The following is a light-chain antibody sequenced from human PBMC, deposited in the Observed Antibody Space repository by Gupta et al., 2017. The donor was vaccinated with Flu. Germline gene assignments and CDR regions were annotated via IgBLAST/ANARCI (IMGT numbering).Light chain of an antibody. CDR3: AAWDDSLSGRYV. V-gene: IGLV1-47*01. CDR2: RNN. J-gene: IGLJ1*01. CDR1: SSNIGSNY. Sequence: QSVLTQPPSASGTPGQRATISCSGSSSNIGSNYVYWYQQLPVTAPKLLIYRNNQRPSGGPDRFSGSKSGTSASLAISGLRSEDEADYDCAAWDDSLSGRYVFGTGTKVTVL.